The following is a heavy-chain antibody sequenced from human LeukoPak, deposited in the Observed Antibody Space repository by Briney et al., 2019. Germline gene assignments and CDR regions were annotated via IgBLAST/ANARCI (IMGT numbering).Heavy chain of an antibody. CDR3: TTIRPDY. CDR1: GFTFRSYW. J-gene: IGHJ4*02. V-gene: IGHV3-74*01. Sequence: PGGSLRLSCAASGFTFRSYWMHWVRQAPGKGLVWVSRIKSDVSSTDYADSVKGRFTISRDNAKNTLYLQMNSLRPEDTAVYYCTTIRPDYWGQGTQVTVSS. CDR2: IKSDVSST. D-gene: IGHD5-12*01.